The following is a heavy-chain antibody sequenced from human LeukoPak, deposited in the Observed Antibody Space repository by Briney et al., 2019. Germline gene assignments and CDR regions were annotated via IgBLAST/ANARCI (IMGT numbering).Heavy chain of an antibody. V-gene: IGHV3-30*02. CDR3: AKETGGRQGLDY. CDR1: GFTFSSYG. D-gene: IGHD3-10*01. Sequence: GGSLRLSCAASGFTFSSYGMHWIRQAPGKGLEWVAFIRYDGSNKYYADSVKGRFTISRDNSKNTLNLQMNSLRAEDTAVYYCAKETGGRQGLDYWGQGTLVTVSS. CDR2: IRYDGSNK. J-gene: IGHJ4*02.